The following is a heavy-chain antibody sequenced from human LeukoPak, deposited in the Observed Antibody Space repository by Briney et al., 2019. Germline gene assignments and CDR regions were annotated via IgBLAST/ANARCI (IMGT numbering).Heavy chain of an antibody. CDR3: ARRDYDSSGYYFY. D-gene: IGHD3-22*01. CDR1: GGSISSGGYY. Sequence: SQTLSLTCTVSGGSISSGGYYWSWIRQHPGKSLEWIGYIYYSGSTYYNPSLKSRVTISVDTSKNQFSLKLSSVTAADTAVYYCARRDYDSSGYYFYWGQGTLVTVSS. J-gene: IGHJ4*02. V-gene: IGHV4-31*03. CDR2: IYYSGST.